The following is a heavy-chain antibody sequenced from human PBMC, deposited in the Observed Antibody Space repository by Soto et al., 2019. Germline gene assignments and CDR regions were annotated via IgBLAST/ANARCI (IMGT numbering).Heavy chain of an antibody. V-gene: IGHV1-24*01. Sequence: ASVKVSCKVSGYTLTELSMHCVRQAPGKGLEWMGGFDPEDGETIYAQKFQGRVTMTEDTSTDTAYMELSSLRSEDTAVYYCATVVTMVRGVIIDYRGQGTLVTVSS. CDR1: GYTLTELS. CDR3: ATVVTMVRGVIIDY. J-gene: IGHJ4*02. CDR2: FDPEDGET. D-gene: IGHD3-10*01.